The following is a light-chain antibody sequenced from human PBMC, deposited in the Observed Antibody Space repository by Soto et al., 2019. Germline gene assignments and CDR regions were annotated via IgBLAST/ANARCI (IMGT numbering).Light chain of an antibody. CDR3: QHYNSYSEA. J-gene: IGKJ1*01. CDR1: QSISVW. CDR2: KAS. Sequence: QSPSLLSASVGDSVTITCRASQSISVWLAWYQQKPGKAPKLLIYKASTLKSGVPSRFSGSGSGTEFTLTISSLQPDDFATYYCQHYNSYSEAFGQGTKVEIK. V-gene: IGKV1-5*03.